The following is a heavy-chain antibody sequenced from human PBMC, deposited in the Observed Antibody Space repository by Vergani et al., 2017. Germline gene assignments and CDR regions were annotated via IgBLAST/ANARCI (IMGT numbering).Heavy chain of an antibody. CDR3: ARGTAIVVVPAADFDY. CDR1: GFTFSSYG. V-gene: IGHV3-33*01. CDR2: IWYDGSNK. Sequence: QVQLVESGGGVVQPGRSLRLSCAASGFTFSSYGMHWVRQAPGKGLEWVAVIWYDGSNKYYADSVKGRFTISRDNSKNTLYLQMNSLRAEDTAVYYCARGTAIVVVPAADFDYWGQGTLVTVSS. D-gene: IGHD2-2*01. J-gene: IGHJ4*02.